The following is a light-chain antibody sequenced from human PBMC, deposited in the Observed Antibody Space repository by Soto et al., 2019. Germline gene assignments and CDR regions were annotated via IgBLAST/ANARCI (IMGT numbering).Light chain of an antibody. CDR3: QKYNSAQWT. V-gene: IGKV1-27*01. CDR2: VAS. CDR1: QGISNY. Sequence: DIQMTQSPSSLSASVGDRVTITCRASQGISNYLAWSQQQPGKVPKLLIYVASTLQSGVPSRFSGSGSGTDFTLTISSLQPEDVATYYCQKYNSAQWTCGQGTKVEIK. J-gene: IGKJ1*01.